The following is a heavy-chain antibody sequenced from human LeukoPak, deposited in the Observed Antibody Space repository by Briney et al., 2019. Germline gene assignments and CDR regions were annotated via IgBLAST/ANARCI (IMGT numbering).Heavy chain of an antibody. V-gene: IGHV3-23*01. CDR1: GFTFSGSA. J-gene: IGHJ4*02. Sequence: GGSLRLSCAASGFTFSGSAMHWVRQAPGKGLEWVSAISGSGGSTYYADSVKGRFTISRDNSKNTLYLQMNSLRAEDTAVYYCAKDLIGSSGFDYWGQGTLVTVSS. CDR3: AKDLIGSSGFDY. CDR2: ISGSGGST. D-gene: IGHD3-22*01.